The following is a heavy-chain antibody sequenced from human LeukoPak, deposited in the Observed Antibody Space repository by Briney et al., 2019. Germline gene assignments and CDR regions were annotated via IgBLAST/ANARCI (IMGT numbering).Heavy chain of an antibody. D-gene: IGHD6-13*01. Sequence: GGSLRLSCAASGFTFSSYAMSWVRQAPGKGLEWVSAISGSGGSTYYADSVRGRFTISRDNSKNTLCLQMNSLRAEDTAVYYCARERIAAAGTSGYYGMDVWGQGTTVTVSS. V-gene: IGHV3-23*01. CDR2: ISGSGGST. CDR3: ARERIAAAGTSGYYGMDV. J-gene: IGHJ6*02. CDR1: GFTFSSYA.